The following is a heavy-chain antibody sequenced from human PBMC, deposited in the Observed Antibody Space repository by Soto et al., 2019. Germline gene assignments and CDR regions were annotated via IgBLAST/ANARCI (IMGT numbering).Heavy chain of an antibody. CDR2: IYNSGST. D-gene: IGHD6-19*01. V-gene: IGHV4-61*01. CDR3: AKDQGIAVAVFDY. Sequence: NLSETLSLTCTVSGGSVSSGSYYWSWIRQPPGKGLEWIGYIYNSGSTNYNPSLKSRVTISVDMSKRQIFLKLSSVTAADTAVYYCAKDQGIAVAVFDYWGRGTLVTVSS. J-gene: IGHJ4*02. CDR1: GGSVSSGSYY.